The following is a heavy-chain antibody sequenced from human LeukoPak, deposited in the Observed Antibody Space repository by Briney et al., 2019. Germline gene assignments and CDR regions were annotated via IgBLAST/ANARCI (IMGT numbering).Heavy chain of an antibody. Sequence: SQTLSLTCAVSGGSISSGGYSWSWIRQPPGKGLEWIGYIYHSGSTNYNPSLKSRVTISVDTSKNQFSLKLSSVTAADTAVYYCARVAYGDYADYWGQGTLVTVSS. CDR1: GGSISSGGYS. V-gene: IGHV4-30-2*01. J-gene: IGHJ4*02. D-gene: IGHD4-17*01. CDR3: ARVAYGDYADY. CDR2: IYHSGST.